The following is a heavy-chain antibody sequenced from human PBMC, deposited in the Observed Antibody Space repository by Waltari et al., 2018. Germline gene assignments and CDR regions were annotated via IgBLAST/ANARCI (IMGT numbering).Heavy chain of an antibody. D-gene: IGHD5-18*01. CDR2: IYYSGST. CDR3: ARHPSRGYSYGPFDY. CDR1: GGSISSSSSY. V-gene: IGHV4-39*01. Sequence: QLQLQESGPGLVKPSETLSLTCTVSGGSISSSSSYWGWLRQPPGKGLEWIGSIYYSGSTYYNPSLKSRVTISVDTSKNQFSLKLSSVTAADTAVYYCARHPSRGYSYGPFDYWGQGTLVTVSS. J-gene: IGHJ4*02.